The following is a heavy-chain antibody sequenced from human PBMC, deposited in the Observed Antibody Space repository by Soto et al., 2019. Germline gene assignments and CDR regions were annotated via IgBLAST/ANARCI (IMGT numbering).Heavy chain of an antibody. V-gene: IGHV3-23*01. CDR1: GFTFSSYA. CDR2: ISGSGGST. J-gene: IGHJ4*02. D-gene: IGHD2-8*01. CDR3: AKDRLVHIVLMVYGISIDY. Sequence: PGGSLRLSCAASGFTFSSYAMSWVRQAPGKGLEWVSAISGSGGSTYYADSVKGRFTISRDNSKNTLYLQMNSLRAEGTAVYYCAKDRLVHIVLMVYGISIDYWGQGTPVTVS.